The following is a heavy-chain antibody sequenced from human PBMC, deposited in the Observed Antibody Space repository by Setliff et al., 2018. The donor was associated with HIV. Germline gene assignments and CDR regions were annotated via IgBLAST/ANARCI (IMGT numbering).Heavy chain of an antibody. CDR2: ISSNGGST. CDR3: VKARVDGDYYYYYYMDV. CDR1: GFIFSTYA. Sequence: WGSLRLSCAASGFIFSTYAMCWVRQAPGKGLEYVSAISSNGGSTYYADSVKGRFTISRDNPKNTLYLQMSSLRAEDTAVYYCVKARVDGDYYYYYYMDVWGKGTTVTVSS. J-gene: IGHJ6*03. V-gene: IGHV3-64D*09. D-gene: IGHD4-17*01.